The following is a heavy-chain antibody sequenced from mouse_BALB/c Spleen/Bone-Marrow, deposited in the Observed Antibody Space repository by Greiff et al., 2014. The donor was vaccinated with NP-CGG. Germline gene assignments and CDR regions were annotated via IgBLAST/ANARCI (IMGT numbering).Heavy chain of an antibody. D-gene: IGHD3-3*01. V-gene: IGHV1-4*01. CDR3: ARGCNFDY. J-gene: IGHJ2*01. Sequence: VQLQQSGAELARPGASVKMSCNASGYTFTSYSMHWVKQRPGQGLEWIGYINPSSGYTNYNQKFKDKATLTAAKSSSTAYMQLSSLTSEDSAVYYGARGCNFDYWGQGTTLTVSS. CDR1: GYTFTSYS. CDR2: INPSSGYT.